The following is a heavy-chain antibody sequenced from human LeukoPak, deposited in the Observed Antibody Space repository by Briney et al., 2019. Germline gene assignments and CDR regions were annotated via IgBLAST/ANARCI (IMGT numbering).Heavy chain of an antibody. Sequence: PGGSLRLSCTAYGFTLSTYKMNWVRQAPCKGLEWVAHIDTRSSVIYYADFVGGRFTISRDHAQNSLYLEMNSLRDDDTAMYYCMRDVTGYPYWGPGTQVIVSS. CDR1: GFTLSTYK. D-gene: IGHD5-12*01. J-gene: IGHJ4*02. CDR3: MRDVTGYPY. V-gene: IGHV3-48*02. CDR2: IDTRSSVI.